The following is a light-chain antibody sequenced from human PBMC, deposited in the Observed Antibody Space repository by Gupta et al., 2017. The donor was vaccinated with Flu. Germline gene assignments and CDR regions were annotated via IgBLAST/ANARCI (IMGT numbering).Light chain of an antibody. CDR2: VNN. Sequence: SVLTQPPSASGTPGQRVTISCSGSSSNIGSSTVNWYQQFPGTAPRFLIYVNNKRPSGVPDRFSGSKSGTSASLAIIGLQAEDEADYYCAAWDDSLKGYVFGTGTKVTVL. CDR1: SSNIGSST. J-gene: IGLJ1*01. CDR3: AAWDDSLKGYV. V-gene: IGLV1-44*01.